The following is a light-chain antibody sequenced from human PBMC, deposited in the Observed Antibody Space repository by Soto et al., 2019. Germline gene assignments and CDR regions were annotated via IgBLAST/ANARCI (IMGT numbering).Light chain of an antibody. Sequence: QSVLTHPPSASWSPGQSVTISCTGTSSDVGGYNYVSWYQQHPGKAPKLMIYEVTKRPSGVPDRFSGSKSGNTASLTVSGLQAEDEADYYCSSHADSYNWVFGGGTPLTXL. CDR3: SSHADSYNWV. CDR2: EVT. J-gene: IGLJ3*02. CDR1: SSDVGGYNY. V-gene: IGLV2-8*01.